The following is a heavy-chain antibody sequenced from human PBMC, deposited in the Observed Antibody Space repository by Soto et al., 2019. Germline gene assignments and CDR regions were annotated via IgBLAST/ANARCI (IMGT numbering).Heavy chain of an antibody. CDR2: ISVYNGNT. CDR3: ARVVYYDILTGRGGNWFDP. J-gene: IGHJ5*02. CDR1: GYTFSSYG. D-gene: IGHD3-9*01. V-gene: IGHV1-18*01. Sequence: ASVKVSCKASGYTFSSYGISWVRQAPGQGLEWMGWISVYNGNTNYAQKLQGRVTMTTDTSTSTAYMELRSLRSDDTAVYYCARVVYYDILTGRGGNWFDPWGQGTLVTVSS.